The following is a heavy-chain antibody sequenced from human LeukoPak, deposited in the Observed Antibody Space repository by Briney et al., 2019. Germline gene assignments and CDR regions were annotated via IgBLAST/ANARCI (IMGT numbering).Heavy chain of an antibody. CDR1: GFTVSSNY. Sequence: PGGSLRLSCAASGFTVSSNYMSWVRQAPGKGLEWVSVIYSGGSTYYADSVKGRFTISRDNSKNTLYLQMSSLRAEDTAVYYCAKVRWELRVGSDYWGQGTLVTVSS. V-gene: IGHV3-53*01. CDR3: AKVRWELRVGSDY. J-gene: IGHJ4*02. CDR2: IYSGGST. D-gene: IGHD1-26*01.